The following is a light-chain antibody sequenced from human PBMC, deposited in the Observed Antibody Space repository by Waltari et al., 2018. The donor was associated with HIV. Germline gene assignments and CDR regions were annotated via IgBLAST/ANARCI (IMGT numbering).Light chain of an antibody. Sequence: QSALAQPASVSGSPGQSITISCAGAVVDSGPEIYVSWYQPHPGRAPRLIIYMLSRRPSGVSDRFSGSRSDMSATLTISGLQSDDEAHYYCSSYSTITSLYVFGTGTKVTVL. V-gene: IGLV2-14*01. CDR2: MLS. CDR1: VVDSGPEIY. CDR3: SSYSTITSLYV. J-gene: IGLJ1*01.